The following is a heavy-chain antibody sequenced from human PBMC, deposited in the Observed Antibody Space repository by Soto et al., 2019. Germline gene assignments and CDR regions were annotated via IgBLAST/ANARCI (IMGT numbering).Heavy chain of an antibody. V-gene: IGHV1-18*01. CDR3: ARSGMDV. Sequence: ASVKVSCKASGGTFSSYAISWVRQAPGQGLEWMGWIIANNGNTNYAQKLQGRVTMTADTSTSTAYMELRSLRSDDTAVYYCARSGMDVWGQGTTVTVSS. CDR2: IIANNGNT. J-gene: IGHJ6*02. CDR1: GGTFSSYA.